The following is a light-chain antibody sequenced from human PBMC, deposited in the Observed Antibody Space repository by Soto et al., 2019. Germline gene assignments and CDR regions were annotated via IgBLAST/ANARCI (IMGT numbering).Light chain of an antibody. Sequence: EIVLTQSPATLSLSPCERATLSCRASPIISSSYFAWYQQKPGQPPRLLIYGASNRATGIPDRFSGGGSGTDFTLTIGRLEPEDFAVYSCHHYGYSPWTFGQGTKVEIK. J-gene: IGKJ1*01. V-gene: IGKV3-20*01. CDR3: HHYGYSPWT. CDR2: GAS. CDR1: PIISSSY.